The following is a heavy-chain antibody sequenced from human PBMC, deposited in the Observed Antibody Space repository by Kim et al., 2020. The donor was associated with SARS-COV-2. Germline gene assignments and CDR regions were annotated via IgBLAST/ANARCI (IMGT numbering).Heavy chain of an antibody. D-gene: IGHD6-19*01. CDR1: GYSISSGYY. CDR3: ARVSSGWYY. CDR2: IYHSGST. J-gene: IGHJ4*02. V-gene: IGHV4-38-2*02. Sequence: SETLSLTCTVSGYSISSGYYWGWIRQPPGKGLEWIGSIYHSGSTYYNPSLKSRVTISVDTSKNQFSLKLSSVTAADTAVYYCARVSSGWYYWDQGTLVTVSS.